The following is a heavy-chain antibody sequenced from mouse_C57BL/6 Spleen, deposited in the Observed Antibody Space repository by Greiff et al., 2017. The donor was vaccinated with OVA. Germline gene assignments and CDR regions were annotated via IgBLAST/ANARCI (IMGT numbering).Heavy chain of an antibody. CDR3: ARLYYSRAMDY. CDR2: INPNNGGT. Sequence: VQLQQSGPELVKPGASVKIPCKASGYTFTDYNMDWVKQSHGKSLEWIGDINPNNGGTIYSQKFKGKATLTVDKSSSTAYMELRSLTSEDTAVYYCARLYYSRAMDYWGQGTSVTVSS. J-gene: IGHJ4*01. D-gene: IGHD2-5*01. V-gene: IGHV1-18*01. CDR1: GYTFTDYN.